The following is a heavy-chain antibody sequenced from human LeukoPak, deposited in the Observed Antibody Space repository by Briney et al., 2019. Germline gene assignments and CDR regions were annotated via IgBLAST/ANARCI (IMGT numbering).Heavy chain of an antibody. CDR1: GFIFSHHG. Sequence: GGTLRLSCATSGFIFSHHGMNWVRQAPGKGLEWVSGIRADAVTTYYADSVKGRFTISRDNSKNTLYLQMNSLRAEDTAVYYCARDFSSGWYRFDPWGQGTLVTVSS. J-gene: IGHJ5*02. D-gene: IGHD6-19*01. CDR3: ARDFSSGWYRFDP. CDR2: IRADAVTT. V-gene: IGHV3-23*01.